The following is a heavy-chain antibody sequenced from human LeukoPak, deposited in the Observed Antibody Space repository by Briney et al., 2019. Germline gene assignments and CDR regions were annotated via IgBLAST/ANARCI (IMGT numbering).Heavy chain of an antibody. Sequence: HPGRSLRLSCAASGFTFSSYSMNWVRQAPGKGLEWVSYISSSSSTIYYADSVKGRFTISRDNAKNSLYLQMNSLRDEDTAVYYCLARYDSSGYYSHYFDYWGQGTLVTVSS. V-gene: IGHV3-48*02. D-gene: IGHD3-22*01. CDR3: LARYDSSGYYSHYFDY. J-gene: IGHJ4*02. CDR2: ISSSSSTI. CDR1: GFTFSSYS.